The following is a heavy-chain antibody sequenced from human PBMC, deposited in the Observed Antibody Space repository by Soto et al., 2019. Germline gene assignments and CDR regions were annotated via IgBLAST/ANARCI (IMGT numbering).Heavy chain of an antibody. D-gene: IGHD6-19*01. CDR1: GFTFSSYA. CDR2: ISGSGGST. V-gene: IGHV3-23*01. Sequence: GGSLRLSCAASGFTFSSYAMSWVRQAPGKGLEWVSAISGSGGSTYYADSVKGRFTISRDNSKNTLYLQMNSLRAEDTAVYYCAKDLDRIIAVAGPPGYWGQGTLVTVSS. J-gene: IGHJ4*02. CDR3: AKDLDRIIAVAGPPGY.